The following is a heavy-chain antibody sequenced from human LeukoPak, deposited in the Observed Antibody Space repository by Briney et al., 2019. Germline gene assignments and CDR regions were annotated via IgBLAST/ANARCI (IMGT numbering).Heavy chain of an antibody. V-gene: IGHV3-48*01. CDR3: ARAAYDSSGYLTL. D-gene: IGHD3-22*01. Sequence: GGSLRLSCAASGSTFSSYSMNWVRQAPGKGPEWLSYISSNSATVYYADSVKGRFTVSRDNAKNSLYLQMNSLGAEDTAVYYCARAAYDSSGYLTLWGQGTLVTVSS. CDR1: GSTFSSYS. CDR2: ISSNSATV. J-gene: IGHJ4*02.